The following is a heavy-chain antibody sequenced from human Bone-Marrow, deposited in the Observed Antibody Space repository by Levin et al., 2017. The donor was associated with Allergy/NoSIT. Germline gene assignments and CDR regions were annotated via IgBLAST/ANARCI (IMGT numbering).Heavy chain of an antibody. CDR1: GFTFSSYA. CDR2: ISYDGSNK. D-gene: IGHD3-10*01. Sequence: GESLKISCAASGFTFSSYAMHWVRQAPGKGLEWVAVISYDGSNKYYADSVKGRFTISRDNSKNTLYLQMNSLRAEDTAVYYCARGVWVRELLPFDYWGQGTLVTVSS. J-gene: IGHJ4*02. CDR3: ARGVWVRELLPFDY. V-gene: IGHV3-30-3*01.